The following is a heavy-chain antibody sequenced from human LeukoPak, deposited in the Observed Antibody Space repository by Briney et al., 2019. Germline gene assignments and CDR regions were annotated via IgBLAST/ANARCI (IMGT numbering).Heavy chain of an antibody. CDR3: AKEMTTVFDI. Sequence: PGGSLRLSRAASRFTFNSYGMHWVRQAPGKGLEWVAVIRYAGSNKYYADSLQGRFPISRDNSKTTLYVQRNTLRVEDTAVYYCAKEMTTVFDIWGEKTLVTVSS. J-gene: IGHJ4*02. V-gene: IGHV3-33*06. CDR2: IRYAGSNK. D-gene: IGHD4-17*01. CDR1: RFTFNSYG.